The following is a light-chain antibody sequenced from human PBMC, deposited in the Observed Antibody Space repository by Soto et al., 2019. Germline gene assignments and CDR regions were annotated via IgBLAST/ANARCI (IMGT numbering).Light chain of an antibody. J-gene: IGKJ2*01. V-gene: IGKV3-11*01. CDR3: QQRSNWPPRYT. CDR2: DAS. CDR1: QSVSSY. Sequence: TQSPSTVSASVGDRVTITCRASQSVSSYLAWYQQKPGQAPRLLIYDASNRATGIPARFSGSGSGTDFTLTISSLEPEDFAVYYCQQRSNWPPRYTFGQGTKLEIK.